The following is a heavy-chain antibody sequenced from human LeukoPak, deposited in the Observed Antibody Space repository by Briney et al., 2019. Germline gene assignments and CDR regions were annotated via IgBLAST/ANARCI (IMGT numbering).Heavy chain of an antibody. Sequence: ASVKVSCKASGYTFTGYYMHWVRQAPGQGLEWMGWINPNSDGTNYAQKFQGRVTMTRDTSISTAYMELSRLRSDDTAVYYCARDWANIVVVPAATEDAFDIWGQGTMVTVSS. D-gene: IGHD2-2*01. CDR1: GYTFTGYY. CDR3: ARDWANIVVVPAATEDAFDI. V-gene: IGHV1-2*02. CDR2: INPNSDGT. J-gene: IGHJ3*02.